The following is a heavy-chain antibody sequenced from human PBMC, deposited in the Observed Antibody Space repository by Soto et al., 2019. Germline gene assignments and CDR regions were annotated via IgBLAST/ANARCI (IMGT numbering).Heavy chain of an antibody. CDR3: EKAHLERYSIRRWFDH. Sequence: PVVSLRLSCAASGFTFSSYGMHWFRQAPGKGLEWVAVISYDGSNKYYADSVKGRFTISRDNSKNTLYLQMNSLRAEDTAVDYWEKAHLERYSIRRWFDHWGQGP. CDR2: ISYDGSNK. V-gene: IGHV3-30*18. CDR1: GFTFSSYG. D-gene: IGHD5-18*01. J-gene: IGHJ5*02.